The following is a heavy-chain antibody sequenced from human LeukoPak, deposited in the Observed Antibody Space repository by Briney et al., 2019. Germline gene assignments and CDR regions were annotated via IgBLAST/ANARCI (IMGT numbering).Heavy chain of an antibody. Sequence: ASVKVSCKASGYTFTTYGMSWVRQAPGQGLEWMGWISTYHGNTDYAQNFQGRVTLTTDTSTSTAYMELRNLRSDDTAVYYCVRDRGRLPGYWGQGTLVTVSS. CDR2: ISTYHGNT. J-gene: IGHJ4*02. D-gene: IGHD3-16*01. V-gene: IGHV1-18*01. CDR3: VRDRGRLPGY. CDR1: GYTFTTYG.